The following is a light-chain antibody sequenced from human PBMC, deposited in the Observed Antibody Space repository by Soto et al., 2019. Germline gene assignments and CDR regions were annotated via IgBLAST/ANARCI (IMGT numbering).Light chain of an antibody. V-gene: IGKV1-5*01. CDR1: QSISSW. CDR3: QQYNSYWT. Sequence: DIQMTQSPSTLSASVGDRVTITCRASQSISSWLAWYQQKPGKAPKLLIYADSSLESGVPSRFSGSGSGTEFTLTISSLQPDDFATYYCQQYNSYWTFGQGTKVEIK. J-gene: IGKJ1*01. CDR2: ADS.